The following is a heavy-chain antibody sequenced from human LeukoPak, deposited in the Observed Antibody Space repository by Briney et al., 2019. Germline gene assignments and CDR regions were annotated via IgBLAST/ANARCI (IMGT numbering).Heavy chain of an antibody. D-gene: IGHD3-9*01. CDR2: ISWDGGST. CDR1: GFTFDDYT. V-gene: IGHV3-43*01. CDR3: ARASPLYFDWLLSPPFDY. J-gene: IGHJ4*02. Sequence: GGSLRLSCAASGFTFDDYTMHWVRQAPGKGLEWVSLISWDGGSTYYADSVKGRFTISRDNAKNSLYLQMNSLRADDTAVYYCARASPLYFDWLLSPPFDYWGQGTLVTVSS.